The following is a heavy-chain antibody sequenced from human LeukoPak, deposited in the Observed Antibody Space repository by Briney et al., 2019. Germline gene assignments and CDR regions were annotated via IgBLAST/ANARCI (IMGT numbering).Heavy chain of an antibody. CDR1: GFTFSSYA. D-gene: IGHD2-2*01. J-gene: IGHJ6*03. CDR3: GRAGPVTKDHFIDV. Sequence: GGPLRLSCAASGFTFSSYAMSWVRQAPGKGLEWVANIYLDGSRAYYVDSVKGRFTISRDNAKNSLFLQMNSLSAEDTAVYYCGRAGPVTKDHFIDVWGKGTTVTVSS. CDR2: IYLDGSRA. V-gene: IGHV3-7*01.